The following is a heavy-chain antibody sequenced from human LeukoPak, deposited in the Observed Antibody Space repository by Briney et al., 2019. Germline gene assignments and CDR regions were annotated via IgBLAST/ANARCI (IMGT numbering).Heavy chain of an antibody. J-gene: IGHJ6*03. D-gene: IGHD4-11*01. Sequence: GGSLRLSCAASGFTFSTYRMSWVRQAPGKGLEWVANIKQDGSEKHYVDSVKGRFTIPRDNAKNSLYLQMSSLRAEDTAVYYCTRVEETATTAAIIRKYSYYYYYMDVWGKGNTVTVSS. V-gene: IGHV3-7*01. CDR3: TRVEETATTAAIIRKYSYYYYYMDV. CDR2: IKQDGSEK. CDR1: GFTFSTYR.